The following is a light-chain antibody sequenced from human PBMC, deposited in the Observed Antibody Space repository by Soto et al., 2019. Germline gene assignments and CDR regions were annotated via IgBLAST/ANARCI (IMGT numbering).Light chain of an antibody. V-gene: IGLV2-14*01. J-gene: IGLJ2*01. CDR2: DVS. Sequence: QSALTQPASVSGSPGQSITISCTGTSSAVGGYNYVSWYQQHPGKAPKLMIYDVSNRPSGVSNRFSGSKSANTASLTISGLQAEDEADYYCSSYTINYTVVFGGGTKLTVL. CDR3: SSYTINYTVV. CDR1: SSAVGGYNY.